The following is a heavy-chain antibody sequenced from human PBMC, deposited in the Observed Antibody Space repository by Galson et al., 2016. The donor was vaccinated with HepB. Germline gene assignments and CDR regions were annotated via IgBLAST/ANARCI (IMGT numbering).Heavy chain of an antibody. V-gene: IGHV4-59*01. CDR1: GASISGYY. CDR3: ARDDSGGWYGFHYGMDV. CDR2: IYYSGRT. Sequence: ETLSLTCTVSGASISGYYLSWIRQPPGKGLEWIGYIYYSGRTNYNPSLTSRVTISVDTSKNQFSLKLSSVTAADTAGYYCARDDSGGWYGFHYGMDVGGPGATVTVAS. J-gene: IGHJ6*02. D-gene: IGHD6-19*01.